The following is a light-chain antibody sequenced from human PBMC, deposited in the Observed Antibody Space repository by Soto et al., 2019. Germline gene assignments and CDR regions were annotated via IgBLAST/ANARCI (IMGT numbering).Light chain of an antibody. Sequence: EIVMTQSPATLSVSPGERATLSCRASQGVSSNLAWYQQKPGQAPRLLIYGASTRATGIPARFSGSGSGTEFTLTISSLQSEDFAVYYCQQYNNFYTFGQGTKLEIK. CDR3: QQYNNFYT. CDR1: QGVSSN. J-gene: IGKJ2*01. CDR2: GAS. V-gene: IGKV3-15*01.